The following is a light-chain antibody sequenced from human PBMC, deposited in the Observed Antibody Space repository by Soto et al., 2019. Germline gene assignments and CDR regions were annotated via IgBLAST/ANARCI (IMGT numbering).Light chain of an antibody. V-gene: IGLV1-44*01. J-gene: IGLJ2*01. CDR2: SNN. CDR1: SSNIGTNT. Sequence: QAVVTQPPSESGTPGQRVTISCSGSSSNIGTNTVNWYQQLPGTAPKLLIYSNNQRPSGVPDRFSGSKSGTSASLAISGLQSEDEADYYCAAWDDSLHGWVFGGGTKLTVL. CDR3: AAWDDSLHGWV.